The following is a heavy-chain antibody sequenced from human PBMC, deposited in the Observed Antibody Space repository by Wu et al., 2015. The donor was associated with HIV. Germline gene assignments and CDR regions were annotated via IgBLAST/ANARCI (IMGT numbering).Heavy chain of an antibody. Sequence: QVQLVQSGAEVKKPGASVKVSCKASGYTFTGYYMHWVRQAPGQGLEWMGWINPNSGGTNYAQKFQGRVTMTRDTSISTAYMELSRLRSDDTAVYYCAREGLNDYDSSGYYYYYYYMDVWGKGDHGHRLL. D-gene: IGHD3-22*01. J-gene: IGHJ6*03. CDR3: AREGLNDYDSSGYYYYYYYMDV. CDR1: GYTFTGYY. CDR2: INPNSGGT. V-gene: IGHV1-2*02.